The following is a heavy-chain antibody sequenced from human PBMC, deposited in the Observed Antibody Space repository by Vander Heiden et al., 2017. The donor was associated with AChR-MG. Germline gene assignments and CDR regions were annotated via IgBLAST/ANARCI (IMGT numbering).Heavy chain of an antibody. CDR1: GFTFSSDW. J-gene: IGHJ4*02. CDR2: RKEDGSEK. CDR3: ARGRWGLRGGCDY. D-gene: IGHD2-15*01. Sequence: EVQLVESGGGLVQPGGSLRLSCAASGFTFSSDWMSWVRQAPGKGLEWVANRKEDGSEKYYVDSVKGRFTISRDNAKNSLYLQMDSLRAEDTAVYYCARGRWGLRGGCDYWGQGTLVTVSS. V-gene: IGHV3-7*01.